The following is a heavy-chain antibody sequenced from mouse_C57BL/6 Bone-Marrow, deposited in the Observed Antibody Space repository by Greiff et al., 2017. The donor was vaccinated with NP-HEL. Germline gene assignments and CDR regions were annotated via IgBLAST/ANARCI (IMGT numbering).Heavy chain of an antibody. CDR1: GFSLTSYG. V-gene: IGHV2-5*01. CDR3: AKNPYYYGSSYGYFDV. D-gene: IGHD1-1*01. J-gene: IGHJ1*03. Sequence: VQLQQSGPGLVQPSQSLSITCTVSGFSLTSYGVHWVRQSPGKGLEWLGVIWRGGSTDYNAAFMSRLSLTKDNSKSQVFFKMNSLQADDTAIYYCAKNPYYYGSSYGYFDVWGTRTTVTVSS. CDR2: IWRGGST.